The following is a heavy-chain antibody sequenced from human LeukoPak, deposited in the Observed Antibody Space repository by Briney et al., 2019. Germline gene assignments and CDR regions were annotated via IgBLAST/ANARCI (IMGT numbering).Heavy chain of an antibody. J-gene: IGHJ3*01. CDR2: IDSNGDST. CDR1: EFTFSSYA. CDR3: ARSYYDSSGYSSEAFDL. V-gene: IGHV3-64*01. Sequence: GGSLRLSCAASEFTFSSYAMQWVRQAPGKGLEYVSAIDSNGDSTYYANSVKGRFTISRVNSKKTLYLQMGSLRAEDMAVYYCARSYYDSSGYSSEAFDLWGQGTMVTVSS. D-gene: IGHD3-22*01.